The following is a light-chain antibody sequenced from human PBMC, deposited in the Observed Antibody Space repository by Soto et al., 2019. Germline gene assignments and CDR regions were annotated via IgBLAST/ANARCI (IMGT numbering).Light chain of an antibody. CDR3: ASWDDDLNGVV. J-gene: IGLJ2*01. CDR1: RSNIGSNF. Sequence: QSVLTQPPSASRTPGQRVTISCSGSRSNIGSNFVNWYQHLPGTAPKLLIHTNDQRPSGVPVRFSGSKSGASASLAITGLQSEDEADYFCASWDDDLNGVVFGGGTKLTVL. V-gene: IGLV1-44*01. CDR2: TND.